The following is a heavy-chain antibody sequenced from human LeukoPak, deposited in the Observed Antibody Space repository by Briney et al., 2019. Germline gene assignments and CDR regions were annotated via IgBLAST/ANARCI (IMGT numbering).Heavy chain of an antibody. CDR2: IYYSGST. CDR3: ARAPYDSSGYYEDWFDP. J-gene: IGHJ5*02. V-gene: IGHV4-31*03. Sequence: SETLSLTCTVSGGSISSGGYYWSWIRQHPGKGLEWIGYIYYSGSTYYNPSLKSRVTISVDTSKNQFSLKLSSVTAADTAVYYCARAPYDSSGYYEDWFDPWGQGTLVTVSS. CDR1: GGSISSGGYY. D-gene: IGHD3-22*01.